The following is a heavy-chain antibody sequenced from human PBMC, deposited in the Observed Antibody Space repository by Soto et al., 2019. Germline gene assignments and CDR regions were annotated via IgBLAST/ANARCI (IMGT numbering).Heavy chain of an antibody. J-gene: IGHJ4*02. CDR2: IYYSGST. CDR3: ARGPYDYVWGSYRYRVDY. CDR1: GGSVSSGIYY. Sequence: PSETLSLTCTVSGGSVSSGIYYWSWIRQPPGKGLEWIGYIYYSGSTNYSPSLKSRVTISVDTSKNQFSLKLSSVTAADTAVYYCARGPYDYVWGSYRYRVDYWGQGTLVTVS. V-gene: IGHV4-61*01. D-gene: IGHD3-16*02.